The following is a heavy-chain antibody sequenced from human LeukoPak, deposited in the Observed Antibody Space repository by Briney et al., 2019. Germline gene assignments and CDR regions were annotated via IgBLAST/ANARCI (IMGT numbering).Heavy chain of an antibody. V-gene: IGHV3-23*01. J-gene: IGHJ4*02. CDR1: GFTFSSYA. Sequence: GGSLRLSCAASGFTFSSYAMSWVRQAPGQGLEWVSVISASGGRTSYADSVKGRFTVSRDNSKNTLYLQMNSLRAEDTAVYFCVEGGAPSYYDGSGDAYFDYWGQGTLVTVSS. CDR2: ISASGGRT. D-gene: IGHD3-22*01. CDR3: VEGGAPSYYDGSGDAYFDY.